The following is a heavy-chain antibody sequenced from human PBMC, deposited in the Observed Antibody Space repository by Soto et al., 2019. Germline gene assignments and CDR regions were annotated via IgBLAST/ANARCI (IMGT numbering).Heavy chain of an antibody. Sequence: EASVKVSCKASGGTFDNYAVSWVRQAPGQGLEWMGGIIPMFETVNYAQRFQGRLTLAADESTSTAYMELTSLTSADTAIYFCARGLRTGNYGMDVWGQGTTVTVSS. V-gene: IGHV1-69*13. CDR1: GGTFDNYA. D-gene: IGHD2-15*01. J-gene: IGHJ6*02. CDR2: IIPMFETV. CDR3: ARGLRTGNYGMDV.